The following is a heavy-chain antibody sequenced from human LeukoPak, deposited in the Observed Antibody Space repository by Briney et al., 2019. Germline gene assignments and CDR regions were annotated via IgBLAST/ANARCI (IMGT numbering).Heavy chain of an antibody. J-gene: IGHJ4*02. CDR3: ARASYGSGSYYPDY. CDR2: IYYSGST. D-gene: IGHD3-10*01. V-gene: IGHV4-30-4*01. Sequence: PSETLSLTCTVSGGSISGGDCYWSWIRQPPGKGLEWIGYIYYSGSTYYNPSLKSRVTISVDTSKNQFSLKLSSVTAADTAVYYCARASYGSGSYYPDYWGQGTLVTVSS. CDR1: GGSISGGDCY.